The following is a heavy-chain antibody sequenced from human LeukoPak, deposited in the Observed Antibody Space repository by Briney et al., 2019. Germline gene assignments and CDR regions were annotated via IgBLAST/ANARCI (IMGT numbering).Heavy chain of an antibody. CDR1: GFTFSSHE. CDR3: ARGPYSSSWSAWFDP. Sequence: GGSLRLSCAASGFTFSSHEMNWVRHAPGKWLEWVSYISSSGTSIYYADTVRGRFTISRDNAKNSLYLQMNSLRAEDTAFYYCARGPYSSSWSAWFDPWGQGTLVTVSS. J-gene: IGHJ5*02. V-gene: IGHV3-48*03. CDR2: ISSSGTSI. D-gene: IGHD6-13*01.